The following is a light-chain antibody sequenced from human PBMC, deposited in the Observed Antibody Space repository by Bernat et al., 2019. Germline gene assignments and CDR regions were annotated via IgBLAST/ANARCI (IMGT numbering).Light chain of an antibody. Sequence: QSVLTQPPSVSVAPGQRVTISFTGSSSNIGSGYDVHWYQQLPGTAPQLLIFGDNNRPSGVPDRFSGSKSGASASLAITWLQAEDEADYYCQSDESRWNAWVFGGGSTLTVL. CDR1: SSNIGSGYD. V-gene: IGLV1-40*01. CDR2: GDN. CDR3: QSDESRWNAWV. J-gene: IGLJ3*02.